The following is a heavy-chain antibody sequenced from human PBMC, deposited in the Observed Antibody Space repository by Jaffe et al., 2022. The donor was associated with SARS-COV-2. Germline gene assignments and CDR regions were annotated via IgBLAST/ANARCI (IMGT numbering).Heavy chain of an antibody. CDR3: ARLDSSGYYSLFDY. V-gene: IGHV3-48*02. J-gene: IGHJ4*02. D-gene: IGHD3-22*01. CDR2: ISRSSNTI. CDR1: GFTFSSYS. Sequence: EVQLVESGGGLVQPGGSLTLSCAASGFTFSSYSINWVRQAPGKGLEWVSYISRSSNTIYYADSVKGRFTISRDNAKNSLYLQMNSLRDEDTAVYYCARLDSSGYYSLFDYWGQGTLVTVSS.